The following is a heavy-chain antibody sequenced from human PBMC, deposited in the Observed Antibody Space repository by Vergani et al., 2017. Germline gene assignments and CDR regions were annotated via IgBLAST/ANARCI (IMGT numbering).Heavy chain of an antibody. D-gene: IGHD3-3*01. CDR2: ISSSSSTI. CDR3: AREGRFLEWFPKDYYFDY. J-gene: IGHJ4*02. CDR1: GFTFSSYS. Sequence: EVQLVESGGGLVQPGGSLRLSCAASGFTFSSYSMNWVRQAPGMGLEWVSYISSSSSTIYYADSVKGRFTISRDNAKNSLYLQMNSLRAEDTAVYYCAREGRFLEWFPKDYYFDYWGQGTLVTVSS. V-gene: IGHV3-48*04.